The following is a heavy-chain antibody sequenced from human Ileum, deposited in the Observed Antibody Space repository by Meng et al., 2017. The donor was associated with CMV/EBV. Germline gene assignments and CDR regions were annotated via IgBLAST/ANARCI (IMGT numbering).Heavy chain of an antibody. V-gene: IGHV1-18*01. CDR2: ISAYNGGT. CDR3: ARDDGAAGRTTRTGIDY. J-gene: IGHJ4*02. Sequence: QVQLGQSGEEVKKPGASVRVSCTASGYTFNSYGVSWVRQAHGQGLEWMGWISAYNGGTKYAQNLQGRVTMTTDTSTRTAYMELRSLRSDDTAAYYCARDDGAAGRTTRTGIDYWGQGTLVTVSS. D-gene: IGHD6-13*01. CDR1: GYTFNSYG.